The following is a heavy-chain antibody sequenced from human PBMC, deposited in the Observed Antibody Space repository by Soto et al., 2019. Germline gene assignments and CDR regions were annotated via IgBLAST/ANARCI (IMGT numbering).Heavy chain of an antibody. CDR2: INAGNGNT. J-gene: IGHJ6*02. CDR3: ARDHDYGDYLSDYYYYGMDV. Sequence: ASVKVSCKASGYTFTSYAMHWVRQAPGQRLEWMGWINAGNGNTKYSQKFQGRVTITRDTSASTAYMELSSLRSDDTAVYYCARDHDYGDYLSDYYYYGMDVWGQGATVTVSS. CDR1: GYTFTSYA. V-gene: IGHV1-3*01. D-gene: IGHD4-17*01.